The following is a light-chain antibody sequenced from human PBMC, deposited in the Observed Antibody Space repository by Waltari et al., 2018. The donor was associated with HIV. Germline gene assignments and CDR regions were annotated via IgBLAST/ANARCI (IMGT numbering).Light chain of an antibody. J-gene: IGLJ2*01. V-gene: IGLV2-23*02. Sequence: QSALTQPASVSGSPGQSITLSCPDTSSGVGNHNIVSAYQHHGGKAPKLLIYDITKRPSGIPSRFSGSKSGTTASLTIPELQPEDEATYYCCSYGSSATCVVFGGGTRVTV. CDR2: DIT. CDR1: SSGVGNHNI. CDR3: CSYGSSATCVV.